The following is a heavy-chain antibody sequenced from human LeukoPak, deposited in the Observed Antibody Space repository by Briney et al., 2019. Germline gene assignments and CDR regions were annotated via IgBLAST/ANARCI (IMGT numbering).Heavy chain of an antibody. D-gene: IGHD3-3*01. CDR3: ARSFYDFLNGPYEEAFDM. CDR1: GFSFSDYY. Sequence: GGALRLSCAASGFSFSDYYMNWIRQAPGKGLEWVSYISSSATYTDYAASVKGRFTVSRDNAKNSLYLQMDSLRAEDTAVYYCARSFYDFLNGPYEEAFDMWGQGTMVTVSS. CDR2: ISSSATYT. J-gene: IGHJ3*02. V-gene: IGHV3-11*03.